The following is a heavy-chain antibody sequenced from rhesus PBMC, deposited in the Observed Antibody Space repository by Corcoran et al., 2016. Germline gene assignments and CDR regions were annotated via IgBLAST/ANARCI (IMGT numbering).Heavy chain of an antibody. D-gene: IGHD6-25*01. Sequence: QVQLQESGPGLVKPSETLSLTCAVSGGSNSGYYHWSRLRQTPGKGLEWIGSIDGSGGSNYLNPSLKSRVTLSVDTSKNQFSLKLSSVTAADTAVYYCASDQGSHFDYWGQGVLVTVSS. V-gene: IGHV4S14*01. J-gene: IGHJ4*01. CDR2: IDGSGGSN. CDR1: GGSNSGYYH. CDR3: ASDQGSHFDY.